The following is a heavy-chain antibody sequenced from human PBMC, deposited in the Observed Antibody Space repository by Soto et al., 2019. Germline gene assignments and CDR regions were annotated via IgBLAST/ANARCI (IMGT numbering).Heavy chain of an antibody. CDR3: APLGYCGDDDCYAAH. CDR2: IYHSGNT. Sequence: PSETLSLTCAVSGGSISSRNWWSWVRQPPGKGLEWIGEIYHSGNTNYNPSLKSRVTISVDKSNNEFSLKLRSVTAADTAVYYCAPLGYCGDDDCYAAHWGQGTLVTVS. D-gene: IGHD2-21*01. V-gene: IGHV4-4*02. CDR1: GGSISSRNW. J-gene: IGHJ4*02.